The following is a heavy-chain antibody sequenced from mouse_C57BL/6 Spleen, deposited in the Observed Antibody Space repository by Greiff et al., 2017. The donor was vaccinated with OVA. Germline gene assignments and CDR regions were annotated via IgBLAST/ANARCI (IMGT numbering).Heavy chain of an antibody. CDR3: ARGTWDY. CDR1: GYAFSSSW. V-gene: IGHV1-82*01. Sequence: QVQLQQSGPELVKPGASVKISCKASGYAFSSSWMNWVKQRPGKGLEWIGRIYPGDGDTTYNGKFKGKATLTADKSSSTAYMQLSSLTSEDSAVYFCARGTWDYWGQGTTLTVSS. J-gene: IGHJ2*01. CDR2: IYPGDGDT. D-gene: IGHD3-3*01.